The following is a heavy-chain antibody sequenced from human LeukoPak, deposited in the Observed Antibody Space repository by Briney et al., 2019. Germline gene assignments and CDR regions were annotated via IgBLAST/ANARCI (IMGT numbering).Heavy chain of an antibody. CDR1: GYTFTSYD. J-gene: IGHJ6*03. CDR2: MNPNSGNT. D-gene: IGHD3-9*01. CDR3: ARAIRTNEVDWLYPAYYYYYYMDV. Sequence: ASVKVSCKASGYTFTSYDINWVRQATGQGLEWMGWMNPNSGNTGYAQKFQGRVTMTRNTSISTAYMELSSLRSEDTAVYYCARAIRTNEVDWLYPAYYYYYYMDVWGKGTTVTISS. V-gene: IGHV1-8*01.